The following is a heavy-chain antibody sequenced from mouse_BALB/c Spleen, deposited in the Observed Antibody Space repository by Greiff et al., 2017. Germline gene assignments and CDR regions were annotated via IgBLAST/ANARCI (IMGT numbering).Heavy chain of an antibody. J-gene: IGHJ3*01. CDR2: IYPGDGDT. V-gene: IGHV1-87*01. CDR1: GYTFTSYW. Sequence: QVQLQQSGAELARPGASVKLSCKASGYTFTSYWMQWVKQRPGQGLEWIGAIYPGDGDTRYTQKFKGKATLTADKSSSTAYMQLSSLASEDSAVYYCARDHYYGSSGFDYWGQGTLVTVSA. D-gene: IGHD1-1*01. CDR3: ARDHYYGSSGFDY.